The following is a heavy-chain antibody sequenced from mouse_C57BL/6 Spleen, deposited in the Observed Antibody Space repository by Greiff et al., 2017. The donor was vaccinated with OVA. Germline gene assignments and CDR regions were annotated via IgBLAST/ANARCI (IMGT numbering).Heavy chain of an antibody. D-gene: IGHD3-3*01. CDR3: ARAGTGAMDY. V-gene: IGHV1-55*01. Sequence: QVQLQQPGAELVKPGASVTMSCKASGYTFTSYWITWVKQRPGQGLEWIGDIYPGSGSTNYNEKFKSQATLTVDTSSSTAYMQLSSLTSEDSAVYYCARAGTGAMDYWGQGTSVTVSS. J-gene: IGHJ4*01. CDR1: GYTFTSYW. CDR2: IYPGSGST.